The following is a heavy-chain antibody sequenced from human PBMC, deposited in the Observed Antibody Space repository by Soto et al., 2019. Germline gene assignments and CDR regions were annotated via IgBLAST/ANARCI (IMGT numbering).Heavy chain of an antibody. CDR3: ARANYYGSPGDFDY. J-gene: IGHJ4*02. Sequence: EVQLVESGGGLVQPVGSLRLSCAASGFTFSSYSMNWVRQAPGKGLEWVSYISSSSSTIYYADSVKGRFTISRDNAKHSLYLQMNSLRAEDTAVYYCARANYYGSPGDFDYRGQGTLVTVSS. CDR1: GFTFSSYS. V-gene: IGHV3-48*01. CDR2: ISSSSSTI. D-gene: IGHD3-10*01.